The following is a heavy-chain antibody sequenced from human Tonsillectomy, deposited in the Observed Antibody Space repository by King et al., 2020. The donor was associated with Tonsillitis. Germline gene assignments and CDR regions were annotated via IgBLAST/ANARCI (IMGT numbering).Heavy chain of an antibody. V-gene: IGHV4-39*01. CDR3: AGQYDFWSGNYYFDF. J-gene: IGHJ4*02. CDR1: GGSLSSSSYY. Sequence: VQLQESGPGLVKPSETLSLTCTVSGGSLSSSSYYWGWIRQPPGKGLEWVGSIYYSGSTYYNPSLKSRVTMSVDTSKNQFSLKLSPVTAADTAVYYCAGQYDFWSGNYYFDFWGQGTLVTVSS. D-gene: IGHD3-3*01. CDR2: IYYSGST.